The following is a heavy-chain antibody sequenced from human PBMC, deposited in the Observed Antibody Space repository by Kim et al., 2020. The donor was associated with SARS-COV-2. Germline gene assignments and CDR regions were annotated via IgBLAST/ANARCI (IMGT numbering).Heavy chain of an antibody. V-gene: IGHV4-30-4*01. CDR2: IYHTGTA. CDR3: ARGGDGYKSYFYYGMDV. CDR1: GASISGIDFY. D-gene: IGHD5-12*01. J-gene: IGHJ6*02. Sequence: SETLSLTCAVSGASISGIDFYWNWVRQPPGKGLEWLGYIYHTGTAYYNPSLNSRATISVDTSKSQLSLNLKSVTAADTAVYYCARGGDGYKSYFYYGMDVWGQGTTVTVSS.